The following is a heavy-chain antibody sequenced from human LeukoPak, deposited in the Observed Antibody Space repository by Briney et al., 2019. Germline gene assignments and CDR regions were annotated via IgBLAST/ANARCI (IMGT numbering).Heavy chain of an antibody. D-gene: IGHD6-6*01. CDR3: ARDLVGSSSG. V-gene: IGHV1-46*01. J-gene: IGHJ4*02. Sequence: ASVKVSCKASGYTFTRYYIHWVRQAPGQGLEWMGVINPSGGSTTHARKFQGRVTMTRDTSTSTVYMDLSSLRSEDTAVYYCARDLVGSSSGWGQGTLVIVSS. CDR2: INPSGGST. CDR1: GYTFTRYY.